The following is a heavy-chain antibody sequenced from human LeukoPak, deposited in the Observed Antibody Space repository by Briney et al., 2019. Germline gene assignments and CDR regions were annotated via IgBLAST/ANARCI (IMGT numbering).Heavy chain of an antibody. CDR3: ARDGCSSTSCYAYYYYYMDV. J-gene: IGHJ6*03. V-gene: IGHV4-4*07. CDR2: IYTSGST. D-gene: IGHD2-2*01. Sequence: PSETLSLTCTVSGGSISSYYRSWIRQPAGKGLEWIGRIYTSGSTNYNPSLKSRVTMSVDTSKNQFSLKLRSVTAADTAVYYCARDGCSSTSCYAYYYYYMDVWGKGTTVTVSS. CDR1: GGSISSYY.